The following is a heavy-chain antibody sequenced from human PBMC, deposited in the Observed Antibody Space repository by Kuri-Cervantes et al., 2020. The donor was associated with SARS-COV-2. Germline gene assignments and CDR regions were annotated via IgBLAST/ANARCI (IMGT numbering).Heavy chain of an antibody. CDR2: IYYSGST. Sequence: SCTVSGVSISSGGYYWTWIRQHPGKGLEWIGYIYYSGSTYYNPSLKSLVTISIDTSKNQFSLKLSSVTAADTAVYYCARDRSCSSTSCVSYYYGMDVWGQGTTVTVSS. D-gene: IGHD2-2*01. CDR3: ARDRSCSSTSCVSYYYGMDV. CDR1: GVSISSGGYY. V-gene: IGHV4-31*01. J-gene: IGHJ6*02.